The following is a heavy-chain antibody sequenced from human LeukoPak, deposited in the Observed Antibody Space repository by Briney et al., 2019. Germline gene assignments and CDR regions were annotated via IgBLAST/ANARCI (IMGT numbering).Heavy chain of an antibody. J-gene: IGHJ3*02. CDR3: AKDGCSSTSCPADAFDI. CDR2: ISGSGGST. CDR1: GFTFSSYS. V-gene: IGHV3-23*01. Sequence: PGGPLRLSCAASGFTFSSYSMNWVRQAPGKGLEWVSAISGSGGSTYYADSVKGRFTISRDNSKNTLYLQMNSLRAEDTAVYYCAKDGCSSTSCPADAFDIWGQGTMVTVSS. D-gene: IGHD2-2*01.